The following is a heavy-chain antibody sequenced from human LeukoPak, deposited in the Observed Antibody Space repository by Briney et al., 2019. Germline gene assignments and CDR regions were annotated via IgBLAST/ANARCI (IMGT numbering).Heavy chain of an antibody. CDR1: GGSFRGYY. J-gene: IGHJ6*02. V-gene: IGHV4-34*01. D-gene: IGHD5-12*01. CDR3: ARGDGYNTYYYYYYGMDV. CDR2: INHSGST. Sequence: SETLSLTCAVYGGSFRGYYWSWIRQPPGKGLEWIGEINHSGSTNYNPSLKSRVTISVDTSKNQFSLKLSSVTAADTAVYYCARGDGYNTYYYYYYGMDVWGQGTTVTVSS.